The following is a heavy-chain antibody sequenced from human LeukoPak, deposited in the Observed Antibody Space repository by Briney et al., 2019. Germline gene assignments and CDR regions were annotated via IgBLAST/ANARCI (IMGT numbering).Heavy chain of an antibody. Sequence: ASVKVSCKASGYTFTICYMHWVRQAPGQGLEWMGIINPSADSTSYAQRFQGRVTMTRDMSTSTVYMELSSLRSEDTAMYYCAREPRGGTYGFSAFDIWGHGTMVTVSS. CDR3: AREPRGGTYGFSAFDI. D-gene: IGHD3-10*01. V-gene: IGHV1-46*01. CDR2: INPSADST. J-gene: IGHJ3*02. CDR1: GYTFTICY.